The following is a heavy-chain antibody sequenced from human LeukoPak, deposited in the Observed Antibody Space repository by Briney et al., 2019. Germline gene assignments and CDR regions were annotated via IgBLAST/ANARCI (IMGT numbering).Heavy chain of an antibody. CDR3: ARGSVHCSGGSCYLDY. CDR1: GFTFSDYY. V-gene: IGHV3-11*06. CDR2: ISSSSYT. J-gene: IGHJ4*02. Sequence: PGGSLRLSCAASGFTFSDYYMSWIRQAPGKGLEWVSYISSSSYTNYADSVEGRFTISRDNAKNSLYLQMNSLRAEDTAVYYCARGSVHCSGGSCYLDYWGQGTLVTVSS. D-gene: IGHD2-15*01.